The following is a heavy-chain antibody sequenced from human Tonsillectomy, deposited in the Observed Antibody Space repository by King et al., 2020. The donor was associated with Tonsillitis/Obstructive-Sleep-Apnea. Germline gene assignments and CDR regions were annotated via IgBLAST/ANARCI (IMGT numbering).Heavy chain of an antibody. Sequence: QLVQSGAEVKKPGASVKVSCKASGYTFTSYDINWVRQATGQGLEWMGWMNPNSGNTGYAQKFQGRVTMTRNTSISTAYLELSRLRSEDTAVYSCARGPSSYCSSTSCYRWGWFDPWGQGTLVTVSS. D-gene: IGHD2-2*02. CDR2: MNPNSGNT. CDR1: GYTFTSYD. J-gene: IGHJ5*02. V-gene: IGHV1-8*01. CDR3: ARGPSSYCSSTSCYRWGWFDP.